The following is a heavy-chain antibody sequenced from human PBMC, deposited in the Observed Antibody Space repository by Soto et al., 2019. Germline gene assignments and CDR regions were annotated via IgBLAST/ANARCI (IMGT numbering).Heavy chain of an antibody. D-gene: IGHD2-21*02. Sequence: EVQLVESGGGLVKPGGSLRLSCAASGFTFSSYSMNWVRQAPGKGLEWVSSISSSSSYIYYADSVKGRFTISRDNAKKSLYLQMNSLRAEDTAVYYCASAPWGGDSYGMDVWGQGTTVTVSS. CDR2: ISSSSSYI. CDR3: ASAPWGGDSYGMDV. V-gene: IGHV3-21*01. CDR1: GFTFSSYS. J-gene: IGHJ6*02.